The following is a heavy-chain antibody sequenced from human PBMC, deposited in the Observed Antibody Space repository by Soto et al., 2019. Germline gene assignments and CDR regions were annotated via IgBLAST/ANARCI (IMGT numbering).Heavy chain of an antibody. CDR3: ATYSGNYERYGVYYGMDV. J-gene: IGHJ6*02. D-gene: IGHD1-26*01. V-gene: IGHV3-30*03. CDR1: GFTFSSYG. CDR2: ISYDGSNK. Sequence: PGGSLSLSCAASGFTFSSYGMHWVRQAPGKGLEWVAVISYDGSNKYYADSVKGRFTISRDNSKNTLYLQMNSLRAEDTAVYYCATYSGNYERYGVYYGMDVWGQGTTVTVSS.